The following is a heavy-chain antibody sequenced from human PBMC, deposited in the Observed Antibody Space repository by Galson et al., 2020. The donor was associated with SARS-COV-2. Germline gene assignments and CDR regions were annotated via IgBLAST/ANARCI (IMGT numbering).Heavy chain of an antibody. CDR1: GFTIDDYA. CDR3: AKDIGYSSGGVGY. J-gene: IGHJ4*02. CDR2: ISWNSGSI. Sequence: GGSLRLSCAASGFTIDDYAMHWVRQAPGKGMEWVSGISWNSGSIGYADSVKGRFTISRDNAKNSLYLQMNSLRAEDTALYYCAKDIGYSSGGVGYCGQENLVTVSS. V-gene: IGHV3-9*01. D-gene: IGHD6-19*01.